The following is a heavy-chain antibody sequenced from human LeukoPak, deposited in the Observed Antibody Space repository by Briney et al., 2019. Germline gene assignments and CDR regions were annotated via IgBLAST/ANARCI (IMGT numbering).Heavy chain of an antibody. Sequence: GGSLRLSCAASGFTVSNNYMDWVRQAPGKGLEWVSSLYSGGTTYYADSVQGRFIISRDKSKNTLYLQMNSLRAEDTAVYYCARAIDYDSSGYYYVRYAFDIWGQGTMVTVSS. D-gene: IGHD3-22*01. J-gene: IGHJ3*02. CDR1: GFTVSNNY. V-gene: IGHV3-53*01. CDR2: LYSGGTT. CDR3: ARAIDYDSSGYYYVRYAFDI.